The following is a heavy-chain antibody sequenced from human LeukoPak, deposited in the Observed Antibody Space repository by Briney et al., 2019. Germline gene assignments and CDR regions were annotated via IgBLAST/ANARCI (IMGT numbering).Heavy chain of an antibody. CDR1: GGSISSSSYY. J-gene: IGHJ4*02. CDR2: IYYSGST. V-gene: IGHV4-39*07. D-gene: IGHD3-10*01. Sequence: PSETLSLTCTVSGGSISSSSYYWGWIRQPPGKGLEWIGSIYYSGSTYYNPSLKSRVTISLDTSQNQFSLKLTSVTPADTAVYYCARTAKYYYGSETYYFFDYWGQGTLVTVSS. CDR3: ARTAKYYYGSETYYFFDY.